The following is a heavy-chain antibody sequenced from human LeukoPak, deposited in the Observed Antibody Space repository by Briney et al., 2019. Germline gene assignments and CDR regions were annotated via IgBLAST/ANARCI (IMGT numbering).Heavy chain of an antibody. CDR2: ISGSGDST. J-gene: IGHJ4*02. CDR1: GFSFSNYA. V-gene: IGHV3-23*01. Sequence: GGSLRLSCAASGFSFSNYAMNWVRQAPGKGLEWVSVISGSGDSTNYADSVKGRFTISRDNSKNTLYLQMNSLRAEDTAVYYCAKSDSSGPREFDYWGQGTLVTVSS. D-gene: IGHD6-19*01. CDR3: AKSDSSGPREFDY.